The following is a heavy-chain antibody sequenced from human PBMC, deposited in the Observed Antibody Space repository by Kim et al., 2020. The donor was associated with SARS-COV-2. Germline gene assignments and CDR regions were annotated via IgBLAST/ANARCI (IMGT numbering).Heavy chain of an antibody. Sequence: ASVKVSCKASGYTFTSYYMHWVRQAPGQGLEWMGIINPSGGSTSYAQKFQGRVTMTRDTPTSTVYMELSSLRSEDTAVYYCARDNCSSTSCIHDNNWFDPWGQGTLVTVSS. D-gene: IGHD2-2*01. CDR3: ARDNCSSTSCIHDNNWFDP. CDR2: INPSGGST. CDR1: GYTFTSYY. V-gene: IGHV1-46*01. J-gene: IGHJ5*02.